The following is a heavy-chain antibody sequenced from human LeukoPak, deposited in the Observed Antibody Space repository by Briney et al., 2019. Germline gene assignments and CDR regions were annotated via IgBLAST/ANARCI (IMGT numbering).Heavy chain of an antibody. CDR2: INHSGCT. CDR1: GDSISSSSSY. J-gene: IGHJ5*01. CDR3: ARGRWREVLITKSRRSFWFDS. D-gene: IGHD3-22*01. V-gene: IGHV4-39*07. Sequence: SETLSLTCTVSGDSISSSSSYWGWIRQPPGKGLEWIGEINHSGCTSYKPSLKSRVTISLDTSKNQFSLKLSSVTAADTAVYYCARGRWREVLITKSRRSFWFDSWGQGTLVTVSS.